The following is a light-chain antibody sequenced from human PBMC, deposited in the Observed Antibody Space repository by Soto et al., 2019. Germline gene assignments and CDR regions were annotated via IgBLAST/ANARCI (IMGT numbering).Light chain of an antibody. CDR3: EQYYSSAFT. CDR2: LAS. J-gene: IGKJ4*01. CDR1: QSVLYSSNNRNY. V-gene: IGKV4-1*01. Sequence: DIVMTQSPDSLAVSLGERATINCKSSQSVLYSSNNRNYLAWFQQKPGQAPELLIYLASTRESGVPHRFSGGRSGTEFTRTVTGLEAEDVAVDYCEQYYSSAFTFCGRTKV.